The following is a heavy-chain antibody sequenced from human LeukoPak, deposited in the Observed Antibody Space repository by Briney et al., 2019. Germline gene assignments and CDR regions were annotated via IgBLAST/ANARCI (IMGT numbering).Heavy chain of an antibody. Sequence: GGSLRLSCAASGFTFSSYAMSWVRQAPGKGLEWVSAISGSGGSTYYADSVKGRFTISRDNSKNTLYLQMNSLRAEDTAIYYCAKDKSGIAVAGPFDYWGQGALVTVSS. CDR1: GFTFSSYA. D-gene: IGHD6-19*01. CDR2: ISGSGGST. V-gene: IGHV3-23*01. J-gene: IGHJ4*02. CDR3: AKDKSGIAVAGPFDY.